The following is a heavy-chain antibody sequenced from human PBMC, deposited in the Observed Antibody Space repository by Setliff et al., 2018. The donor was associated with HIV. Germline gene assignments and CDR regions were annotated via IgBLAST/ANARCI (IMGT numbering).Heavy chain of an antibody. J-gene: IGHJ6*02. Sequence: NPSETLSLTCTVSGGSINSGAYHWTWIRQSAEKGLERIGHISASGNPRHNPSLKSRLTMFVDVSRSQFSLKLTSVTAADTAVYYCARDNPHFGVASSYYYGMDVWGQGTTVTVS. D-gene: IGHD3-3*01. CDR3: ARDNPHFGVASSYYYGMDV. CDR1: GGSINSGAYH. CDR2: ISASGNP. V-gene: IGHV4-61*09.